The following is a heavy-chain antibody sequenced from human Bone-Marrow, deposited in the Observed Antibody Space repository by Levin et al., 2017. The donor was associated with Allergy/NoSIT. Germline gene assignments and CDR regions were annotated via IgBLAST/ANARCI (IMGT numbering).Heavy chain of an antibody. CDR3: AGGYSSSSADY. CDR1: GFTVSSNY. D-gene: IGHD6-6*01. J-gene: IGHJ4*02. CDR2: IYSGGST. Sequence: SCAASGFTVSSNYMSWVRQAPGKGLEWVSVIYSGGSTYYADSVKGRFTISRDNSKNTLYLQMNSLRAEDTAVYYCAGGYSSSSADYWGQGTLVTVSS. V-gene: IGHV3-53*01.